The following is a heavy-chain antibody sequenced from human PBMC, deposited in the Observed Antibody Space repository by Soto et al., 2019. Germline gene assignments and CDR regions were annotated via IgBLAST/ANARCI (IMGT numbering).Heavy chain of an antibody. Sequence: GGSLRLSCAASGFTFSSYGMHWVRQAPGKGLEWVAVIWYDGSNEYYADSVKGRFTISRDNSKNTLYLQMNSLRAEDTAVYYCARDTAGKDYYYYMDVWGKGTTVTVSS. V-gene: IGHV3-33*01. D-gene: IGHD6-13*01. CDR1: GFTFSSYG. CDR3: ARDTAGKDYYYYMDV. CDR2: IWYDGSNE. J-gene: IGHJ6*03.